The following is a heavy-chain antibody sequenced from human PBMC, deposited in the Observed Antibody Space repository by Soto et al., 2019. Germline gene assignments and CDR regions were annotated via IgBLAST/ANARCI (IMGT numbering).Heavy chain of an antibody. J-gene: IGHJ4*02. Sequence: QVQLQESGPGLVKPSETLSLTCTVSGGSISSYYWSWIRQPPGKGLEWIGYIYYSGSTNYNPSLKSRVTISVDTSKNQFSLKLSSVTAADTAVYYCARVLPAGYSTYYFDYWGQGTLVTVSS. V-gene: IGHV4-59*01. CDR1: GGSISSYY. CDR3: ARVLPAGYSTYYFDY. D-gene: IGHD5-18*01. CDR2: IYYSGST.